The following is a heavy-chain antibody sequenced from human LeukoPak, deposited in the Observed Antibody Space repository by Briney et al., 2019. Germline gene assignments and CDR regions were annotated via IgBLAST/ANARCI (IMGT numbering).Heavy chain of an antibody. CDR2: INHSGST. Sequence: NASETLSLTCAVYGGSFSSYYLSWIRKPPGKGLEWIGVINHSGSTNYNPSIKGRVTISVDTSKNPFSLNLSSVTAANTAVYYCASLRAGSSGYTDWYFDLWGRGTLVTVSS. CDR3: ASLRAGSSGYTDWYFDL. D-gene: IGHD3-22*01. J-gene: IGHJ2*01. V-gene: IGHV4-34*01. CDR1: GGSFSSYY.